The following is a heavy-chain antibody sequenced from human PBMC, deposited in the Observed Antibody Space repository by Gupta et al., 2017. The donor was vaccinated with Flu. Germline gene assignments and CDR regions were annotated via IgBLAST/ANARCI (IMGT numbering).Heavy chain of an antibody. J-gene: IGHJ4*02. V-gene: IGHV3-7*01. CDR3: ARDGVAPGIYFDS. CDR1: QFTFSSYW. D-gene: IGHD6-13*01. CDR2: IKYDGSEK. Sequence: EVQLVESGGGLVQPGGSLRLSCAASQFTFSSYWMNWVRQAPGKGLEWVANIKYDGSEKYYVDSVKGRFTISRDNAKNSLYLQMNSLTADDTAVYYCARDGVAPGIYFDSWGQGTLVTVSS.